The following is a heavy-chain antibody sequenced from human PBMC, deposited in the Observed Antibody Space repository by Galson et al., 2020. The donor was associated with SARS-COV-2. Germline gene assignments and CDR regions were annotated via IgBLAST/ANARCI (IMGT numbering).Heavy chain of an antibody. Sequence: SETLSLTCTVSGGSISSGGYYWSWIRQHPGKGLEWIGYIYYSGSTYYNPSLKSRVTISVDTSKNQFSLKLSSVTAADTAVYYCARVPRITIFGVVTAFDYWGQGTLVTVSS. J-gene: IGHJ4*02. CDR1: GGSISSGGYY. D-gene: IGHD3-3*01. CDR3: ARVPRITIFGVVTAFDY. V-gene: IGHV4-31*03. CDR2: IYYSGST.